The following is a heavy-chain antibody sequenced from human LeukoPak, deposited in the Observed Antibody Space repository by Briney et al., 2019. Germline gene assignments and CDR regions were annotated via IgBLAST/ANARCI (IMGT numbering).Heavy chain of an antibody. V-gene: IGHV3-30*02. Sequence: GGSLRLSCAASGFTFSSYGMHWVRQAPGKGLEWVAFIRYDGSGKYYADSVKGRFTISRDNSKNTLYLQMNSLRAEDTAVYYCAKGVWFGELGFDYWGQGTLVTVSS. CDR1: GFTFSSYG. CDR2: IRYDGSGK. J-gene: IGHJ4*02. D-gene: IGHD3-10*01. CDR3: AKGVWFGELGFDY.